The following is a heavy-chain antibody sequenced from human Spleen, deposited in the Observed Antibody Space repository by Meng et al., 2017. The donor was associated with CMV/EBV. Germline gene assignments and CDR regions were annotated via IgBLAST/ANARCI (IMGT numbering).Heavy chain of an antibody. V-gene: IGHV3-21*01. J-gene: IGHJ6*02. CDR2: VSSSGTYI. CDR3: AGFGVTITNGLDV. CDR1: GFTLSSYT. Sequence: GESLKISCAAYGFTLSSYTMHWVRQAPGKGLEWVSSVSSSGTYISYADSVKGRFTVSRDNGKNTLYLHISSLRVEDTAVYYCAGFGVTITNGLDVWGQGTTVTVSS. D-gene: IGHD3-3*01.